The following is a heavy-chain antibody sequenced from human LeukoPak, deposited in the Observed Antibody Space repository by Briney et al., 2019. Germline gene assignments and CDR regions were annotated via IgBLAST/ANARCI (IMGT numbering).Heavy chain of an antibody. V-gene: IGHV4-59*08. CDR2: IYYGGST. D-gene: IGHD6-19*01. Sequence: SETLSLTCTVSGGSISSYYWSWIRQPPGKGLEWIGYIYYGGSTNYNPSLKSRVTISVDTSKNQYSLKLSSVTAANTAVYYCARLIDPEPGIAVAGTRWFDPWGQGTLVTVSS. J-gene: IGHJ5*02. CDR1: GGSISSYY. CDR3: ARLIDPEPGIAVAGTRWFDP.